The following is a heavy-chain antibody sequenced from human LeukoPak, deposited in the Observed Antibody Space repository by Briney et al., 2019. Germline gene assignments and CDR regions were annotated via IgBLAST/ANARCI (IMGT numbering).Heavy chain of an antibody. CDR2: INPSGGST. D-gene: IGHD5-18*01. Sequence: ASVKVSRKASGYTFTSYYMHWVRQAPGQGLEWMGIINPSGGSTSYAQKFQGRVTMTRDTSTSTVYMELSSLRAEDMALYYCAKGAGYSYGYVPYYFDYWGQGTLVTVSS. CDR3: AKGAGYSYGYVPYYFDY. V-gene: IGHV1-46*01. J-gene: IGHJ4*02. CDR1: GYTFTSYY.